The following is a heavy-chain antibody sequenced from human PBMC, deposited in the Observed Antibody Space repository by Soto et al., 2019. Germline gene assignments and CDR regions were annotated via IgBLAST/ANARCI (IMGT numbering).Heavy chain of an antibody. V-gene: IGHV3-30-3*01. J-gene: IGHJ4*02. D-gene: IGHD1-26*01. CDR1: GFTFSSYA. CDR3: ARDRYSGSLDY. Sequence: QVQLVESGGGVVQPGRSLRLSCAASGFTFSSYAMHWVRQAPGKGLEWVAVISYDGSNKYYADSVKGRFTISRDNSKNTLYLQMNSLRAEDTAVYYCARDRYSGSLDYWGQGTLVTVSS. CDR2: ISYDGSNK.